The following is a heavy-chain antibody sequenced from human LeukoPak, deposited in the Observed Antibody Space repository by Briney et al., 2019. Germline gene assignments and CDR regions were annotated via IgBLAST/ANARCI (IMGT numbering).Heavy chain of an antibody. Sequence: GGSLRLSCVASGFAFSSYWMSWVRQAPGRGLELVANISPDGSGKYCVDSVKGRFAISRDNAKRSLYLQMNSLRAEDTAVYYCARDLKREAAYYDFWSGYFVYWGQGTLVTVSS. D-gene: IGHD3-3*01. CDR3: ARDLKREAAYYDFWSGYFVY. J-gene: IGHJ4*02. V-gene: IGHV3-7*01. CDR1: GFAFSSYW. CDR2: ISPDGSGK.